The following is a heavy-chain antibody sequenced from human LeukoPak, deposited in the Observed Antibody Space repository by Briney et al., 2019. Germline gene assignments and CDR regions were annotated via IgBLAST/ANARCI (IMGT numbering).Heavy chain of an antibody. Sequence: PSETLSLTCAVYGGSFSGYYWSWIRQPPGKGLEWIGEINHSGSTNYNPSLKSRVTISVDTSKNQFSLKLSSVTAADTAVYYCARRLVTRIAALSYAFDIWGQGTMVTVSS. V-gene: IGHV4-34*01. CDR1: GGSFSGYY. CDR2: INHSGST. D-gene: IGHD6-6*01. J-gene: IGHJ3*02. CDR3: ARRLVTRIAALSYAFDI.